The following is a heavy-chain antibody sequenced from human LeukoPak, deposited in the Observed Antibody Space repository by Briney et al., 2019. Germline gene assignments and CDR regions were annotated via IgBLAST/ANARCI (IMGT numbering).Heavy chain of an antibody. CDR3: ARVGGITGTTLGEEFGH. V-gene: IGHV1-18*01. CDR2: ISAYNGNT. J-gene: IGHJ4*02. CDR1: GYTFTSYG. Sequence: GASVKVSCKASGYTFTSYGISWVRQAPGQGLEWMGWISAYNGNTNYVQKLQGRVTMTTDTSTSTAYMELRSLRSDDTAVYYCARVGGITGTTLGEEFGHWGQGTLVTVSS. D-gene: IGHD1-7*01.